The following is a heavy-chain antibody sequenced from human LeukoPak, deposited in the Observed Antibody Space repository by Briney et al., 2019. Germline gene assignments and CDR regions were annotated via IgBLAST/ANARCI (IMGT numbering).Heavy chain of an antibody. V-gene: IGHV1-2*06. J-gene: IGHJ4*02. CDR2: INPNSGGT. Sequence: ASVKVSCKXSGYTFTGYYMHWVRQAPGQGLEGMGRINPNSGGTNYAQKFQGRVTMTRDTSISTAYMELSRLRSDDTAVYYCARESTYSSPGYWGQGTLVTVSS. CDR1: GYTFTGYY. D-gene: IGHD6-13*01. CDR3: ARESTYSSPGY.